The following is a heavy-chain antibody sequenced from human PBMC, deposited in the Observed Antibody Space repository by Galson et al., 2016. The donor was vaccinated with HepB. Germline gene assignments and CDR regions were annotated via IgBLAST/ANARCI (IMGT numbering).Heavy chain of an antibody. Sequence: CAISGDSVSSNNAGWNWIRQSPSRGLEWLGRTYYRSKWFYDYAEAVKSRKTINPDTTKNHISLQQYTVTLDDTAVYYCTRVKERGRGFHSWGQGTLVTVSS. J-gene: IGHJ4*02. CDR1: GDSVSSNNAG. V-gene: IGHV6-1*01. D-gene: IGHD3-16*01. CDR2: TYYRSKWFY. CDR3: TRVKERGRGFHS.